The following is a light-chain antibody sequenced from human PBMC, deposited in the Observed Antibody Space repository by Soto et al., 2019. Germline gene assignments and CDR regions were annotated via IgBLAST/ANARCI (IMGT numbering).Light chain of an antibody. Sequence: QSVLTQPASVSGSPGQSITIPCTGTRSDVGAYNYVSWYQQHPGKHPKLMIYEVSNRPSGVSNRFSGSKSGNTASLTISGLQAEDEADYYCALFMGNGISVFGTGTKLTVL. CDR1: RSDVGAYNY. J-gene: IGLJ1*01. CDR2: EVS. V-gene: IGLV2-14*01. CDR3: ALFMGNGISV.